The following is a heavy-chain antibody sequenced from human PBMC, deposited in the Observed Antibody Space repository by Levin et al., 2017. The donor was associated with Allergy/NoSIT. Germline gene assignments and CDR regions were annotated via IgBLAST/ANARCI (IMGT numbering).Heavy chain of an antibody. CDR3: ARSRLSAIGATNWFDP. CDR2: IYPGDSDT. D-gene: IGHD2-2*01. J-gene: IGHJ5*02. Sequence: ESLKISCKGSGYSFTSYWIGWVRQMPGKGLEWMGIIYPGDSDTRYSPSFQGQVTISADKSISTAYLQWSSLKASDTAMYYCARSRLSAIGATNWFDPWGQGTLVTVSS. CDR1: GYSFTSYW. V-gene: IGHV5-51*01.